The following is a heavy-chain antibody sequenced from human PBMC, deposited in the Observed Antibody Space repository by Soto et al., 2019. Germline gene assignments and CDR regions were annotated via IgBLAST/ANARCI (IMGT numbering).Heavy chain of an antibody. CDR1: GGSISSSNW. CDR3: ARGRYFDY. Sequence: QVQLQESGPGLVKPSGTLSLTCAVSGGSISSSNWWSWVRQPPGKGLEWIGEIYHSGSTNYNPSPXRXVXXSVDKSKNQFALKLSSVTAADTAVYYCARGRYFDYWGQGTLVTVSS. J-gene: IGHJ4*02. CDR2: IYHSGST. V-gene: IGHV4-4*02.